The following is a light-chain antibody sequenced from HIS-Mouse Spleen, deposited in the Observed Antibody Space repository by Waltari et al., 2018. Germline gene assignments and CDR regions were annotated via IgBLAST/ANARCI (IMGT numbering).Light chain of an antibody. J-gene: IGLJ2*01. V-gene: IGLV3-19*01. Sequence: SSELTQDPAVSVALGQKVRITREGDSLRSYYGWCYQRKPGKAPVLVTYGNNNRPSGIPDRFSGSSSVNTASLTITGAQAEDEADYYCNSRDSSGNHLVFGGGTKLTVL. CDR2: GNN. CDR1: SLRSYY. CDR3: NSRDSSGNHLV.